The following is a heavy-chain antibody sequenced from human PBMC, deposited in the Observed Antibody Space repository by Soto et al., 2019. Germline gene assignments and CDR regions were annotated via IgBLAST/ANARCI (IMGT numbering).Heavy chain of an antibody. Sequence: QVQLVQSGAEVKKPGASVKVSCKASGYTFTSYGISWVRQAPGQGLEWMGWISAYNGNTNYAQKLQGRVTMTTDTSTSTAYMELRSLRSDDTAVYYCAHTTVVTPKYYYYYYSMDVWGQGTTVTVSS. V-gene: IGHV1-18*01. CDR1: GYTFTSYG. D-gene: IGHD4-17*01. CDR3: AHTTVVTPKYYYYYYSMDV. CDR2: ISAYNGNT. J-gene: IGHJ6*02.